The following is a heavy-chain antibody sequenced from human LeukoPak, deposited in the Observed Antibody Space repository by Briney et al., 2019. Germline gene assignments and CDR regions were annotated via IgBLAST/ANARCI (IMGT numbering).Heavy chain of an antibody. CDR2: IYYSGST. CDR3: ARERVSDYYDSSGYDY. CDR1: GVSISSSSYY. J-gene: IGHJ4*02. Sequence: SETLSLTCTVSGVSISSSSYYWGWIRQPPGKGLEWIGSIYYSGSTYYNPSLKSRVTISVDTSRNQFSLKLSSVTATDTAVYYCARERVSDYYDSSGYDYWGQGTLVTVSS. D-gene: IGHD3-22*01. V-gene: IGHV4-39*07.